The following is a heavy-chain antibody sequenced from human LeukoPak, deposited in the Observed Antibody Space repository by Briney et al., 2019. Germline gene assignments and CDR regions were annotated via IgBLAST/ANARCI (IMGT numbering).Heavy chain of an antibody. J-gene: IGHJ4*02. CDR2: ISWKSGSI. CDR3: AKDKGSGWYVSSLDY. CDR1: GFTFDDYA. D-gene: IGHD6-19*01. Sequence: GRSLRLSCAASGFTFDDYAMHWVRQAPGKGLEWVSGISWKSGSIGYADSVKGRFTISRDNAKNSLYLQMNSLRAEDTALYYCAKDKGSGWYVSSLDYWGQGTLVTVSS. V-gene: IGHV3-9*01.